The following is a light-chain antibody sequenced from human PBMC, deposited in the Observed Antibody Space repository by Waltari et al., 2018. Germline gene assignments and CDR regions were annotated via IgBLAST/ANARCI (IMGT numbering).Light chain of an antibody. J-gene: IGLJ3*02. V-gene: IGLV1-44*01. CDR2: RSD. Sequence: QSVLTQPPSASGAPGQRVTISCSGSYSNIGSNVVNWYQQLPGKAPKLLIYRSDPRPSGVPVRFSGSKSDSSASLAIDGLHSEDEADYYYASWDDSLNGHWVFGGGTKVTVL. CDR1: YSNIGSNV. CDR3: ASWDDSLNGHWV.